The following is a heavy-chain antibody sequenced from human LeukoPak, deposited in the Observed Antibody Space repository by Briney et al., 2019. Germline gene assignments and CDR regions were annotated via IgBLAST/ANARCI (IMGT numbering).Heavy chain of an antibody. CDR2: ISGSGGST. J-gene: IGHJ4*02. V-gene: IGHV3-23*01. CDR3: AKARYSGYDAHHFDY. CDR1: GFTFSSYA. D-gene: IGHD5-12*01. Sequence: GGSLRLSCAASGFTFSSYAMSWVRQAPGKGLEWVSAISGSGGSTYYADSVKGRFTISRDNSKNTLYLQMNSLRAEDTAVYYCAKARYSGYDAHHFDYWGQGTLVTVSS.